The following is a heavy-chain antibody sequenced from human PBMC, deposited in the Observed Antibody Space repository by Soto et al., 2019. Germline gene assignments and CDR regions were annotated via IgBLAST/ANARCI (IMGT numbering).Heavy chain of an antibody. D-gene: IGHD2-15*01. CDR3: ARDTLHCSGGSCYPRGFDY. J-gene: IGHJ4*02. CDR2: ISSSSSYI. CDR1: GFTFSSYS. V-gene: IGHV3-21*01. Sequence: GGSLRLSCAASGFTFSSYSMNWVRQAPGKGLEWVSSISSSSSYIYYADSVKGRFTISRDNAKNSLYLQMNSLRAEDTAVYYCARDTLHCSGGSCYPRGFDYWGQGTLVTVSS.